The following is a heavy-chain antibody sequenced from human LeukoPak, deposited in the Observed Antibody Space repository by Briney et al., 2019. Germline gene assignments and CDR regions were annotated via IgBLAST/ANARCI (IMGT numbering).Heavy chain of an antibody. D-gene: IGHD3-3*01. CDR1: GCSISSYY. CDR2: IYYSGST. V-gene: IGHV4-59*01. Sequence: SETLSLTCTVSGCSISSYYWSWIRRPPGKGLEWIGYIYYSGSTNYNPSLKSRVTISVDTSKNQFSLKLSSVTAADTAVYYCARGAIFGAVIPHYFDYWGQGTLVTVSS. CDR3: ARGAIFGAVIPHYFDY. J-gene: IGHJ4*02.